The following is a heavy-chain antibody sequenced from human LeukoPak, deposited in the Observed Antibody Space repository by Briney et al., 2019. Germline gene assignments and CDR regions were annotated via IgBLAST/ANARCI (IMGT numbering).Heavy chain of an antibody. CDR3: VRHGGTSSLTSYSWFEP. J-gene: IGHJ5*02. CDR2: IYYSGVT. Sequence: SETLSLTCSVSGGSIRDSAYYWGWIRQPPGKGLDWIASIYYSGVTYLQPSLGSRASIFLDTSNNRFSLELSSVTAADTAVYYCVRHGGTSSLTSYSWFEPWGQGILVTVPS. V-gene: IGHV4-39*01. CDR1: GGSIRDSAYY. D-gene: IGHD2-2*01.